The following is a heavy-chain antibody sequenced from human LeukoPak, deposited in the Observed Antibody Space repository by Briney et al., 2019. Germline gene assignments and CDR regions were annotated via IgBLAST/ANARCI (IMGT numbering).Heavy chain of an antibody. CDR2: IYTGGTT. CDR3: AREGGYADAFDI. D-gene: IGHD6-25*01. CDR1: GFTFSGYS. Sequence: GGSLRLSCAASGFTFSGYSMNWIRQAPGKGLEWVSVIYTGGTTYYADSVKGRFTISRDNSKNTLYLQMNSLRAEDTAVYYCAREGGYADAFDIWGQGTMVTVSS. V-gene: IGHV3-53*01. J-gene: IGHJ3*02.